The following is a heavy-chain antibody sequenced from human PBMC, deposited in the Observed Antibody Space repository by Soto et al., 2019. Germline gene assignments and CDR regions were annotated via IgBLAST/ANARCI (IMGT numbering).Heavy chain of an antibody. D-gene: IGHD3-22*01. CDR1: GFTFSSYS. Sequence: EVQLVESGGGLVKPGGSLRLSCAASGFTFSSYSMNWVRQAPGKGLEWVSSISSSSSYIYYADSVKGRFTISRDNAKNSLYLQMNSLRAEDTAVYYCARDWSMIVVAHPFDIGYWGQGTLVTVSS. V-gene: IGHV3-21*01. CDR3: ARDWSMIVVAHPFDIGY. CDR2: ISSSSSYI. J-gene: IGHJ4*02.